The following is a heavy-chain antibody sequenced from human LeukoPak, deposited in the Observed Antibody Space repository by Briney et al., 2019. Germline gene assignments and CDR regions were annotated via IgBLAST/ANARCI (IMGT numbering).Heavy chain of an antibody. CDR3: AKDRGDMEWLRSYYFDY. CDR2: ISGSGGST. CDR1: GFTFSSYA. J-gene: IGHJ4*02. Sequence: GGSLRLSCAASGFTFSSYAMSWVRQAPGKGLEWVSAISGSGGSTYYADSVKSRFTISRDNSKNTLYLQMNSLRAEDTAVYYCAKDRGDMEWLRSYYFDYWGQGTLVTVSS. V-gene: IGHV3-23*01. D-gene: IGHD5-12*01.